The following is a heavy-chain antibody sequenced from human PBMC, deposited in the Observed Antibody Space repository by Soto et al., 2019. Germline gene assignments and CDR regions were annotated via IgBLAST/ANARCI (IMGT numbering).Heavy chain of an antibody. CDR1: SGSISSSNW. J-gene: IGHJ6*03. CDR2: IYHSGST. Sequence: QVQLQESGPGLVNPSGTLSLTCAVSSGSISSSNWWSWVRQPPGKGLEWIGEIYHSGSTNYNPSLKSRVTISGDRSKNQCSLKLSSVTAADTAVYYCASNRVGDDYYYYYLDVWGKGTTVTVSS. V-gene: IGHV4-4*02. CDR3: ASNRVGDDYYYYYLDV. D-gene: IGHD2-21*02.